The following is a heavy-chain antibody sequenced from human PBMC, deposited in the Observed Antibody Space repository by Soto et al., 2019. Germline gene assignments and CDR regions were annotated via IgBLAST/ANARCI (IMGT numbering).Heavy chain of an antibody. Sequence: QVQLQQWGAGLLKPSETLSLTCAVYGGSFSGYYWSWIRQPPGKGLEWIGEINHSGSTNYNPSLKSRVTISVDTSKNQFSLKLRSVTAADTAVYYCARGRGSSSFGYCGQGTLVPVSS. CDR3: ARGRGSSSFGY. J-gene: IGHJ4*02. V-gene: IGHV4-34*01. CDR1: GGSFSGYY. CDR2: INHSGST. D-gene: IGHD6-6*01.